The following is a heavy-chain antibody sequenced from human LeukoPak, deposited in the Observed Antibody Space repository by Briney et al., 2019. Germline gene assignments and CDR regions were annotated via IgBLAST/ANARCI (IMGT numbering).Heavy chain of an antibody. CDR3: AREATWGQWYLDH. CDR1: TFTFNNHG. V-gene: IGHV3-30*03. CDR2: IAADGGVK. J-gene: IGHJ4*02. D-gene: IGHD6-19*01. Sequence: HPGRSLRLSCVTSTFTFNNHGMHWVRQAPVKGLEWVAVIAADGGVKHYTYSVKGRFVLTRDDSKNTVYLEMNNVKVEDTAVYYCAREATWGQWYLDHWGQGAPVIVSS.